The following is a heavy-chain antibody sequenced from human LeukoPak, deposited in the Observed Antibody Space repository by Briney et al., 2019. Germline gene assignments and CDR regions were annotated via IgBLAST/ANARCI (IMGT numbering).Heavy chain of an antibody. CDR1: GFTFSEHY. CDR3: ARGRGYTGYVDY. V-gene: IGHV3-72*01. J-gene: IGHJ4*02. CDR2: IRNKANTYTT. Sequence: GGSLRLSCAASGFTFSEHYMDWVCQAPGKGLEWVGRIRNKANTYTTEYAASVKGRFTISRDDSQNSLYLQLSSLKSEDTAMYYCARGRGYTGYVDYWGQGTLVSVSS. D-gene: IGHD5-12*01.